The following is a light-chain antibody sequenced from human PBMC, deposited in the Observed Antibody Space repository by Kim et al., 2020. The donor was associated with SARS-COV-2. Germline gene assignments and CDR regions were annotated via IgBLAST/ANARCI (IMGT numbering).Light chain of an antibody. J-gene: IGKJ4*01. Sequence: ASVGDRVTFTFRASQDISSWLAWYQQKPGKAPKLLISAASSLQSGVPSRFSGSGSGTDFTLTISSLQPEDFASYYCQRADSFPLGFGGGTKVDIK. CDR1: QDISSW. CDR2: AAS. V-gene: IGKV1-12*01. CDR3: QRADSFPLG.